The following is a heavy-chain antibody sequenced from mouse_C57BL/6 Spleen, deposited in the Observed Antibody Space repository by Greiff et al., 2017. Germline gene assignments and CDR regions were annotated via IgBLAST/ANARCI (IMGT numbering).Heavy chain of an antibody. CDR1: GYTFTSYW. V-gene: IGHV1-64*01. D-gene: IGHD1-1*01. J-gene: IGHJ4*01. CDR2: IHPNSGST. CDR3: ARYGSSLYAMDY. Sequence: LQQPGAELVKPGASVKLSCKASGYTFTSYWMHWVKQRPGQGLEWIGMIHPNSGSTNYNEKFKSKATLTVDKSSSTAYMQLSSLTSEDSAVYYCARYGSSLYAMDYWGQGTSVTVSS.